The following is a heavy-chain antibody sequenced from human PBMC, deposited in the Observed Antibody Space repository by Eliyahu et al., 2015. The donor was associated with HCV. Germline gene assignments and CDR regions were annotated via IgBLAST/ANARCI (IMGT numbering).Heavy chain of an antibody. V-gene: IGHV3-74*01. Sequence: EVQLVESGGGLVQXGGSLKLSCAASGFTLSGYWIHWFRQAPGKGLVWVSRINSDETNIRYADSVKGRFTISRDNAKNTLYLQMNSLRVEDTAVYYCARDLVARDAFDVWGQGTMVTASS. D-gene: IGHD5-12*01. CDR3: ARDLVARDAFDV. J-gene: IGHJ3*01. CDR2: INSDETNI. CDR1: GFTLSGYW.